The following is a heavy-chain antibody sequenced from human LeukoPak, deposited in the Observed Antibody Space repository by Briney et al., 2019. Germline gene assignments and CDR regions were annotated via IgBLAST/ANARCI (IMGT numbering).Heavy chain of an antibody. J-gene: IGHJ3*01. D-gene: IGHD2-21*02. Sequence: SGESLRLSCAASGINFHIFAMTWVRQAPGKGLEWVSTIGGGPVFYADSVKGRFTISRDNAKNSVYLQMSSLTIDDTAIYYCARARVLTLHDGFDVWGQGTTVIVSS. V-gene: IGHV3-69-1*02. CDR1: GINFHIFA. CDR2: IGGGPV. CDR3: ARARVLTLHDGFDV.